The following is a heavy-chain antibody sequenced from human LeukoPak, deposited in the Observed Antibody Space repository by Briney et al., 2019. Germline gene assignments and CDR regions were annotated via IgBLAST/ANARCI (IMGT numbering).Heavy chain of an antibody. CDR3: AKDLGKLYYGSGRVDY. J-gene: IGHJ4*02. CDR2: ISGSGGST. V-gene: IGHV3-23*01. CDR1: GFTFSSYG. D-gene: IGHD3-10*01. Sequence: PGGSLRLSCAASGFTFSSYGMSWVRQAPGKGLEWVSAISGSGGSTYYADSVKGRFTISRDNSKNTLYLQMNSLRAEDTAVYYCAKDLGKLYYGSGRVDYWGQGTLVTVSS.